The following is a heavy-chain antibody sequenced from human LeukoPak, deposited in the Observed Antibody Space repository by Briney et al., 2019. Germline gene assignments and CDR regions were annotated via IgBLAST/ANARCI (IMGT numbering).Heavy chain of an antibody. V-gene: IGHV3-11*04. Sequence: GGSLRLSCAASGFTFSDYYMSWIRQAPGKGLEWVSYISSSGSTIYYVDSVKGRFTISRDNAKNSLYLQMNSLRAEDTAVYYCARISRYPIYFDYWGQGTLVTVSS. CDR2: ISSSGSTI. CDR1: GFTFSDYY. CDR3: ARISRYPIYFDY. D-gene: IGHD1-26*01. J-gene: IGHJ4*02.